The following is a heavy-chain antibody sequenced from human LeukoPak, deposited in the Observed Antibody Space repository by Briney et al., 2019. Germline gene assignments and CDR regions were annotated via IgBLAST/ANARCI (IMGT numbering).Heavy chain of an antibody. D-gene: IGHD3-16*01. CDR1: GYTFTGYY. CDR2: INPNRGGT. V-gene: IGHV1-2*02. CDR3: ARVRYRLAETYIDY. J-gene: IGHJ4*02. Sequence: ASVKVSCKASGYTFTGYYMHWVRQAPGQGLEWMGWINPNRGGTNYAQQFQGRVTMTRDTSISTAYMELSRLSSDDTAVYYCARVRYRLAETYIDYWGQGTLVTVSS.